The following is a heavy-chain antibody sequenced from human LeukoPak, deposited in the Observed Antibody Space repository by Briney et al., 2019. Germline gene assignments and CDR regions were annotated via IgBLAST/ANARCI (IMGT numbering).Heavy chain of an antibody. CDR3: ARGRKWEFGDWTNIWFDP. V-gene: IGHV1-8*02. J-gene: IGHJ5*02. CDR2: MNPGSGST. Sequence: GASVTVSRKASGYSFSSYEINWVRQAPGQGLEWMGWMNPGSGSTGHLEKFGGRLTMSRNTAINTAYMELSSLRSDDTAIYYCARGRKWEFGDWTNIWFDPWGQGTLVTVPS. D-gene: IGHD2-8*01. CDR1: GYSFSSYE.